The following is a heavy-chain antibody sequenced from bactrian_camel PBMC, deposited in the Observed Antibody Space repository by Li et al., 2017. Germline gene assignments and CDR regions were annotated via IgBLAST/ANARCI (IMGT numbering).Heavy chain of an antibody. J-gene: IGHJ4*01. CDR2: IIWNGIST. Sequence: HVQLVESGGGSVQAGGSLRLSCRYSGYNVNSDCVGWFRQAPGKEREGVSCIIWNGISTRYADSVKGRFTISRDNGKNTLYLQINSLKPDDTGMYYCVARWSGEVGQGTQVTVS. D-gene: IGHD5*01. CDR1: GYNVNSDC. V-gene: IGHV3S60*01.